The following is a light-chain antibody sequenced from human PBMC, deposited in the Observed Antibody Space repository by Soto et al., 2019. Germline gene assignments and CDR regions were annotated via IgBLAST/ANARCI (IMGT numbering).Light chain of an antibody. J-gene: IGKJ5*01. V-gene: IGKV1-39*01. CDR1: QSISGY. Sequence: DIQMTQSPSSLSASVGDRVTITCLASQSISGYLNWYQQKPGKAPKVLISGASTLHNGVPSRFSGRGSGTDFTLTISSLEPEDFAVYYCQQRKNWQVTFGQGTRLEIK. CDR3: QQRKNWQVT. CDR2: GAS.